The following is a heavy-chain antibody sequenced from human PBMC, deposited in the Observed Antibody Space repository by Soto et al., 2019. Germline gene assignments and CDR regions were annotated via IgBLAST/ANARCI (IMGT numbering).Heavy chain of an antibody. CDR2: IKSKADGGTT. CDR3: TTGFNWNYGGYYYYRMDV. V-gene: IGHV3-15*01. J-gene: IGHJ6*02. D-gene: IGHD1-7*01. Sequence: GGSLRLSCAASGFTFSNAWMSWVRQAPGKXLEWVGRIKSKADGGTTDYAAPVKGRFTISRDDSKNTLYLQMNSLKTEDTAVYYCTTGFNWNYGGYYYYRMDVWGQGTTVTVSS. CDR1: GFTFSNAW.